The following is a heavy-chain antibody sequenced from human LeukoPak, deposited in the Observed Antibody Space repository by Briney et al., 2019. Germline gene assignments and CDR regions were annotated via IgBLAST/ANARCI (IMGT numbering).Heavy chain of an antibody. CDR2: ISSSGSTI. CDR3: AVSVGATSEWFDP. CDR1: GFTFSDYY. J-gene: IGHJ5*02. Sequence: GGSLRLSCAASGFTFSDYYMSWIRQAPGKGLEWVSYISSSGSTIYYADSVKGRFTISRDNPKNSLYLQMNSLRAEDTAVYYCAVSVGATSEWFDPWGQGTLVTVSS. D-gene: IGHD1-26*01. V-gene: IGHV3-11*04.